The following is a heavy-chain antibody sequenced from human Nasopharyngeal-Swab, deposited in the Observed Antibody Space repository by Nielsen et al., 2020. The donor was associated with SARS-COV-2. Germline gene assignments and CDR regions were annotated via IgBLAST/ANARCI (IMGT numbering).Heavy chain of an antibody. Sequence: GESLKISCAASGFTFSSYWMSWVRQAPGKGLEWVANIKQDGSEKYYVDSVKGRFTTSRDNAKNSLYLQMNSLRAEDTAVYYCARLYSSSSYYYYGMDVWGQGTTVTVSS. CDR1: GFTFSSYW. D-gene: IGHD6-6*01. CDR3: ARLYSSSSYYYYGMDV. CDR2: IKQDGSEK. V-gene: IGHV3-7*03. J-gene: IGHJ6*02.